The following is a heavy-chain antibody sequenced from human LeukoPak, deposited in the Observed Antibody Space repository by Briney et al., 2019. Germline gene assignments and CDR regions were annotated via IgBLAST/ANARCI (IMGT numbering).Heavy chain of an antibody. J-gene: IGHJ4*02. CDR3: AKDQVPGTTGPWGFDY. CDR2: ISGSGGST. D-gene: IGHD1-1*01. V-gene: IGHV3-23*01. Sequence: GGSRRLSCAASGFTFSSYAMSWVRQAPGKGLEWVSAISGSGGSTYYADSVKGRFTISRDNSKNTLYLQMNSLRAEDTAVYYCAKDQVPGTTGPWGFDYWGQGTLVTVSS. CDR1: GFTFSSYA.